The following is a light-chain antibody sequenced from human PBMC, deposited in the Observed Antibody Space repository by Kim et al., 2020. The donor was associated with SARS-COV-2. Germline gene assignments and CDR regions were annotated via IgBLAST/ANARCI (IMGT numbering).Light chain of an antibody. Sequence: GQRVTISCSGSSSNIGSNTVNLYQQFPGTAPQLLIDTDDRRPSGVSDRVSCSKSGTSASLAISALRSEDEADYYCATWDDSLDVWMFGGGTKLTVL. CDR3: ATWDDSLDVWM. V-gene: IGLV1-44*01. CDR1: SSNIGSNT. J-gene: IGLJ3*02. CDR2: TDD.